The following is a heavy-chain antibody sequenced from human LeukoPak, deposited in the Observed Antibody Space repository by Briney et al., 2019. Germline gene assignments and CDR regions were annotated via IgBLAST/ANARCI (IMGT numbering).Heavy chain of an antibody. J-gene: IGHJ4*02. Sequence: QPGRSLRLSCAGSGFTFGGYGMHWFRQTPGKGLEWVAVIAYGGSRAFYADSVKGRFTISRDNSKNTMSVQMDDLRAEDTAVYYCTRYNNDHFDYWGQGTLVTVSS. CDR3: TRYNNDHFDY. CDR2: IAYGGSRA. D-gene: IGHD1-14*01. V-gene: IGHV3-33*01. CDR1: GFTFGGYG.